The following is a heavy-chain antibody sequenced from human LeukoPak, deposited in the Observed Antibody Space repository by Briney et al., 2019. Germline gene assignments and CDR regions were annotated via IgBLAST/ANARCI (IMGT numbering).Heavy chain of an antibody. CDR3: ARGRWLQLPDR. Sequence: SETLSLTCTVSGGSISNYYWGWIRQPPGKGLEWIGFIYYTGSTDYNPSLKSRVTISVDTSKNQFSLKLSSVTAADTAVYYCARGRWLQLPDRWGQGTLVTVSS. D-gene: IGHD5-24*01. V-gene: IGHV4-59*01. CDR1: GGSISNYY. J-gene: IGHJ4*02. CDR2: IYYTGST.